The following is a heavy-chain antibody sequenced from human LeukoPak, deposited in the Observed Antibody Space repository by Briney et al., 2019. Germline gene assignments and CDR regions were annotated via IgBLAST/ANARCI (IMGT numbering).Heavy chain of an antibody. V-gene: IGHV4-59*01. J-gene: IGHJ6*02. D-gene: IGHD2-2*01. CDR3: ARAGGYCSSTSCYWEYYYYYGMDV. CDR1: GGSISSYY. Sequence: SETLSLTCTVSGGSISSYYWSWIRQPPGKGLEWIGYIYYSGSTNYNPSLKSRVTISVDTSKNQFSLKLSSVTAADTAVYYCARAGGYCSSTSCYWEYYYYYGMDVWGQGTTVTVSS. CDR2: IYYSGST.